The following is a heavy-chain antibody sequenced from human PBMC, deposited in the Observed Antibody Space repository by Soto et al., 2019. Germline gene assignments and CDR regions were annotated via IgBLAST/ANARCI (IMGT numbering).Heavy chain of an antibody. J-gene: IGHJ6*03. Sequence: PGGSLRLSCEGSGFMLSDYYMSWIRQTPGKGLEWVSYISSSGSTIYYADSVKGRFTISRDNAKNSLYLQMNSLRAEDTAVYYCARDFYYYYMDVWGKGTTVTVSS. V-gene: IGHV3-11*01. CDR3: ARDFYYYYMDV. CDR1: GFMLSDYY. CDR2: ISSSGSTI.